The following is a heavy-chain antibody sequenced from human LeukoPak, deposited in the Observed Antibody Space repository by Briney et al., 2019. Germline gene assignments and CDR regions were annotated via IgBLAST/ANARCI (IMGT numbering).Heavy chain of an antibody. D-gene: IGHD2-15*01. CDR1: GYTFSRYG. V-gene: IGHV1-46*01. Sequence: ASVKVSCKASGYTFSRYGMHWVRQAPGQGLEWMGIINPSGGSTSYAQRFQGRVTMTRDTSKSTVYMELSSLRSEDTAVYYCARVVPYYCSGGSCSFYGMDVWGQGTTVTVSS. CDR2: INPSGGST. CDR3: ARVVPYYCSGGSCSFYGMDV. J-gene: IGHJ6*02.